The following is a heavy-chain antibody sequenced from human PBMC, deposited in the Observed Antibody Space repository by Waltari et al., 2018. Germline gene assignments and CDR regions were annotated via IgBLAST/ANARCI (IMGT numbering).Heavy chain of an antibody. D-gene: IGHD3-16*01. V-gene: IGHV1-2*02. CDR3: ASGGERPMDLFDY. Sequence: QVQLVQSGAEVKKPGASVKVSCKASGYTFTGYYMHWVRQAPGQGLEWMGWINPNSGGTNYAQKCQGRVTMTRDTSISTAYMELSRLRSDDTAVYYCASGGERPMDLFDYWGQGTLVTVSS. CDR2: INPNSGGT. J-gene: IGHJ4*02. CDR1: GYTFTGYY.